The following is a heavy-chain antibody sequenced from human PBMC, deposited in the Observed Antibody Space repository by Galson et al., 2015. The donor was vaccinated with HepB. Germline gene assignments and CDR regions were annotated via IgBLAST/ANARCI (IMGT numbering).Heavy chain of an antibody. CDR1: GFTFSSYW. CDR2: IKQDGSEK. CDR3: ARGFGRSQFGVVIIPDY. J-gene: IGHJ4*02. D-gene: IGHD3-3*01. V-gene: IGHV3-7*03. Sequence: SLRLSCAASGFTFSSYWMSWVRQAPGKGLEWVANIKQDGSEKYYVDSVKGRFTISRDNAKNSLYLQMNSLRAEDTAVHYCARGFGRSQFGVVIIPDYWGQGTLVTVSS.